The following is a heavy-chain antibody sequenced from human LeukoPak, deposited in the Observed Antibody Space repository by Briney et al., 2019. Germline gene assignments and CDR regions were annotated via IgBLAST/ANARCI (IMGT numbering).Heavy chain of an antibody. V-gene: IGHV4-39*07. CDR1: GGSISSSSDY. D-gene: IGHD6-13*01. CDR2: IYYSGST. CDR3: ASLMAAAGHNWFDP. J-gene: IGHJ5*02. Sequence: PSQTLSLTCTVSGGSISSSSDYWGWIRQPPGKGLEWIGSIYYSGSTYYNPSLKSRVTISVDTSKNQFSLKLSSVTAADTAVYYCASLMAAAGHNWFDPWGQGTLVTVSS.